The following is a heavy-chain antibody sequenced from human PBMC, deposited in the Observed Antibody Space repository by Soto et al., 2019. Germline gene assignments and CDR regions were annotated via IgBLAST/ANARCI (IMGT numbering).Heavy chain of an antibody. Sequence: QITLMESGPTLVKPTQTLTLTCTFSGFSLSTSGVGVGWIRQPPGKALEWLALIYWDDDKRYSPSLRNRLTMTKDTSSHLVGLAMTNMDPVDTATYYCAHIEITYGGLGRSDAFDVWGQGTMVTVSS. D-gene: IGHD3-16*01. CDR2: IYWDDDK. J-gene: IGHJ3*01. CDR3: AHIEITYGGLGRSDAFDV. CDR1: GFSLSTSGVG. V-gene: IGHV2-5*02.